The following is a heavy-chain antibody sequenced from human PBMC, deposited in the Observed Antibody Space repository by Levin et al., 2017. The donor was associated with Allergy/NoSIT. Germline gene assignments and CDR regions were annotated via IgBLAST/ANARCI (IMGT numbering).Heavy chain of an antibody. D-gene: IGHD6-19*01. Sequence: SETLSLTCTVSGGSISSSYWSWIRQPPGKGLEWIGYIYYSGSTSYNPSLRSRVTISVDTSKNQFSLNLSSVTAADTAVYYCARTSSLYSSGWYLFDYWGQGTLVTVSS. CDR1: GGSISSSY. CDR2: IYYSGST. CDR3: ARTSSLYSSGWYLFDY. V-gene: IGHV4-59*08. J-gene: IGHJ4*02.